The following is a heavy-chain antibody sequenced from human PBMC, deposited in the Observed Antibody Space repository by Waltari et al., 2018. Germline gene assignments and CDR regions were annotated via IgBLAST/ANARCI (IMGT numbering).Heavy chain of an antibody. D-gene: IGHD1-26*01. CDR1: GFRFSSYF. CDR2: ISSSGDSL. CDR3: ARANGVIVGATGDFDY. Sequence: EVQLVESGGGLVTPGWSLSLSCAASGFRFSSYFMLWVRQAPGKGLEWVSSISSSGDSLYYGDSVRGRVTISRDNAKNSVSLHMNSLRAEDTAVYYCARANGVIVGATGDFDYWGQGTLVTVSS. J-gene: IGHJ4*02. V-gene: IGHV3-21*01.